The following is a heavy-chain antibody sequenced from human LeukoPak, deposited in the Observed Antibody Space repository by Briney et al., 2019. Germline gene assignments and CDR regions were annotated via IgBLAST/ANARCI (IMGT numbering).Heavy chain of an antibody. J-gene: IGHJ4*02. Sequence: EASVKVSCKASGYTFTSYGISWVRQAPGQGLEWMGWISAYNGNTNYAQKLQGRVTMTTDTSTSTAYMELSSLRSEDTAVYYCASLAAAGRGDFDYWGQGTLVTVSS. CDR1: GYTFTSYG. CDR2: ISAYNGNT. D-gene: IGHD6-13*01. V-gene: IGHV1-18*01. CDR3: ASLAAAGRGDFDY.